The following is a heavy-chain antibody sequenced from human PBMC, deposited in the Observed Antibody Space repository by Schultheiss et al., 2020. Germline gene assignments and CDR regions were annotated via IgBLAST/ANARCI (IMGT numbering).Heavy chain of an antibody. CDR2: IYYSGST. J-gene: IGHJ4*02. V-gene: IGHV4-31*03. CDR3: ARVGFIAAADN. Sequence: SETLSLTCTVSGGSISSGGYYWSWIRQHPGKGLEWIGYIYYSGSTYYNPSLKSRVTISVDTSKNQFSLKLSSVTAADTAVYYCARVGFIAAADNWGQGTLVTVYS. D-gene: IGHD6-13*01. CDR1: GGSISSGGYY.